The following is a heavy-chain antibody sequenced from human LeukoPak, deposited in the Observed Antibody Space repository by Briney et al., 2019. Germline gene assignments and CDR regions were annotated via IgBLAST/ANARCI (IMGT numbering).Heavy chain of an antibody. D-gene: IGHD1-14*01. CDR2: INSDGSGT. Sequence: GGSLRLSCAASGFTFSSYWMHWVRQAPGKGLVWVSRINSDGSGTSYADSVKGRFTISRDNAKNTLYLQMNSLRAEDTAVYYCARASLITRAFDIWGQGTMVTVSS. CDR3: ARASLITRAFDI. J-gene: IGHJ3*02. CDR1: GFTFSSYW. V-gene: IGHV3-74*01.